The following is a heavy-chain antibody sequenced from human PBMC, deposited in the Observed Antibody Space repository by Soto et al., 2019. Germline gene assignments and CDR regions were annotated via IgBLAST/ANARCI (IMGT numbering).Heavy chain of an antibody. CDR3: GRVSTMATIGL. CDR2: IYYSGTT. V-gene: IGHV4-59*01. Sequence: PSETLSLTCTVSGGSISSNYWSWIRQPPGKGLEWIGYIYYSGTTIYNPSLKSRVTISVDTSKNQFSLKLSSVTAADTAVYYGGRVSTMATIGLWGQGTLVTVSS. D-gene: IGHD5-12*01. CDR1: GGSISSNY. J-gene: IGHJ4*02.